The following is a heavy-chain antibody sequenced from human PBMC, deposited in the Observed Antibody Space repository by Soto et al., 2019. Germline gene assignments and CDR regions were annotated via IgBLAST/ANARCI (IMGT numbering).Heavy chain of an antibody. CDR2: IDTSGTKI. CDR3: ASHYDMWSGYLSPVDY. CDR1: GYTFSDYY. Sequence: NPGGSLRLSCAASGYTFSDYYMSWIRQAPGKGLEWISYIDTSGTKIYYADSVKGRFTITRDNAKNSLYLEMNSLRDEDTAVYYCASHYDMWSGYLSPVDYWGQGTLVTLSS. V-gene: IGHV3-11*01. D-gene: IGHD3-3*01. J-gene: IGHJ4*02.